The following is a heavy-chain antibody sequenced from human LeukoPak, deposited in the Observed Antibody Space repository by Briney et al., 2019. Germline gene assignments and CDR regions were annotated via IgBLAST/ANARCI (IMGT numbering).Heavy chain of an antibody. CDR3: AGPVSGGAFDI. D-gene: IGHD6-19*01. CDR1: GFTVRSNY. CDR2: IYSGGST. Sequence: GGSLRLSCAASGFTVRSNYMSWVRQAPGKGLEWVSVIYSGGSTYYADSVKGRFTISRDNSKNTLYLQMNSLRAEDTAVYYCAGPVSGGAFDIWGQGTMVTVSS. J-gene: IGHJ3*02. V-gene: IGHV3-53*01.